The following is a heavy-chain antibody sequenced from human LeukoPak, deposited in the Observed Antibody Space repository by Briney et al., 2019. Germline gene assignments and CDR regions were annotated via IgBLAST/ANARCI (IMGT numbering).Heavy chain of an antibody. CDR3: AKDQDVVVVPSAMGLGAFDL. CDR2: NSVRGGGT. D-gene: IGHD2-2*01. Sequence: GRCLSLSRAASGFTSTGYAMGGVREAPGKRLESGSANSVRGGGTYYAHYVKGRFTNSRDNFKSTLYLQMSSLRADDTPVYYCAKDQDVVVVPSAMGLGAFDLWGQGTMVTVSS. J-gene: IGHJ3*01. V-gene: IGHV3-23*01. CDR1: GFTSTGYA.